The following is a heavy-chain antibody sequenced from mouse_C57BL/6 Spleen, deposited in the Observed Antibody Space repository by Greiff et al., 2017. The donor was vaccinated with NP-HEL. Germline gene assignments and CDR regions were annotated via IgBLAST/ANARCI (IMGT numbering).Heavy chain of an antibody. D-gene: IGHD1-1*01. J-gene: IGHJ2*01. Sequence: EVMLVESGGGLVKPGGSLKLSCAASGFTFSSYAMSWVRQTPEKRLEWVATISDGGSYTYYPDNVKGRFTISRDNAKNTLYMQMSTLKYEDTAMNYCTRNGPSDYCGSSHYFDYWGKGTTLTVSS. CDR3: TRNGPSDYCGSSHYFDY. CDR2: ISDGGSYT. V-gene: IGHV5-4*03. CDR1: GFTFSSYA.